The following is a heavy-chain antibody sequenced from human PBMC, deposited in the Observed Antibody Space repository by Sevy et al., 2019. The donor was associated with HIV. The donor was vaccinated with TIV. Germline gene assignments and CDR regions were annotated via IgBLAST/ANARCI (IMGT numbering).Heavy chain of an antibody. CDR3: AKISVGTEDAFDI. D-gene: IGHD1-26*01. V-gene: IGHV3-23*01. Sequence: GGSLRLSCAASGFTFSSYAMSWVRQAPGKGLEWVSAISGSGGSTYYADSVKGRFTISRDNSKNTLYLQMNSLRAEETAVYYCAKISVGTEDAFDIWGQGTMVTVSS. CDR1: GFTFSSYA. J-gene: IGHJ3*02. CDR2: ISGSGGST.